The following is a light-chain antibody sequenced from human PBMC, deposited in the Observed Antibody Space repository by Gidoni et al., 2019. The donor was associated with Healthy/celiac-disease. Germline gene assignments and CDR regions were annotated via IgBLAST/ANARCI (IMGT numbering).Light chain of an antibody. CDR3: QQYANLLIT. CDR2: DAS. Sequence: DSQMAQCPSSLSASVGDRVTITCQASQDISNYLNWYQQKTGKAPKLLIYDASNLETGVPSRFSGSGAGTDFTFTISILQPEDIATYYCQQYANLLITFGQGTRLEIK. CDR1: QDISNY. V-gene: IGKV1-33*01. J-gene: IGKJ5*01.